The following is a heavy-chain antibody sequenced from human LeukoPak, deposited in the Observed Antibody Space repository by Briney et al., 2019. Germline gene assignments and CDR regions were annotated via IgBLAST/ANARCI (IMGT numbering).Heavy chain of an antibody. D-gene: IGHD1-14*01. CDR3: ARTDGRSDYYYAMDV. Sequence: GGSVRLSCAASGFTFSSYGMHWVRQAPGKGLEWVAVIWYDGSNKYYADSVKGRFTISRDNSKNTLYLQMNSLRAEDTAVYCCARTDGRSDYYYAMDVWGQGTTVTVSS. J-gene: IGHJ6*02. CDR1: GFTFSSYG. CDR2: IWYDGSNK. V-gene: IGHV3-33*01.